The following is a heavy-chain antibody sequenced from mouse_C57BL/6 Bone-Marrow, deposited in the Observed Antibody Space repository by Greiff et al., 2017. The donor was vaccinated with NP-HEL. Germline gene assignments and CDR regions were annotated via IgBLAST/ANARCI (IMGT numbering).Heavy chain of an antibody. CDR1: GYSITSGYY. V-gene: IGHV3-6*01. Sequence: EVKLQESGPGLVKPSQSLSLTCSVTGYSITSGYYWNWIRQFPGNKLEWMGYISYDGSNNYNPSLKNRISITRDTSKNQFFLKLNSVTTEDTATYYCARGRTLRGYFDYWGQGTTLTVSS. J-gene: IGHJ2*01. CDR3: ARGRTLRGYFDY. D-gene: IGHD1-1*01. CDR2: ISYDGSN.